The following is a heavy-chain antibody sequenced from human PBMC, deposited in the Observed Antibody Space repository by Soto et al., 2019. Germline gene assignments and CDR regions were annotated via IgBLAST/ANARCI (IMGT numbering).Heavy chain of an antibody. CDR1: GFSLRTRGVA. Sequence: QITLKESGPTLVKPTQTLTLTCTFSGFSLRTRGVAVGWFRQPPGKALEWLALIYWDEDKWYSPSLKSRLTIADATSTNQVVLTMTNVDPVDTATYYCAHRPRGYPYYFDYWGQGILVTVSS. D-gene: IGHD5-12*01. CDR2: IYWDEDK. V-gene: IGHV2-5*02. CDR3: AHRPRGYPYYFDY. J-gene: IGHJ4*02.